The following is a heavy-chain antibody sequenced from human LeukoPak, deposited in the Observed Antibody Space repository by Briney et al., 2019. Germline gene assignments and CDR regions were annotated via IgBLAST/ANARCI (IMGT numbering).Heavy chain of an antibody. D-gene: IGHD3-16*01. CDR3: ASWERGHGRTAYYYYYMDV. CDR2: IYTSGST. V-gene: IGHV4-4*07. CDR1: GGSISSYY. J-gene: IGHJ6*03. Sequence: SETLSLTCTVSGGSISSYYWSWIRQPAGKGLEWIGRIYTSGSTNYNPSLKSRVTLSVYTSKNQFSLKLSSVTAAYTAVYYLASWERGHGRTAYYYYYMDVWGKGTTVTVSS.